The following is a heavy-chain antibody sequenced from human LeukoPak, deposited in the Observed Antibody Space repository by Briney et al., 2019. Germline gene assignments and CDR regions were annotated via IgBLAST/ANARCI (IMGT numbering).Heavy chain of an antibody. Sequence: GASVKVSCKASGYTFTSYYMHWVRQAPGQGLEWMGIINPSGGSTSYAQKFQGRVTMTRDMSTSTVYMELSSRRSEDTAVYYCARHGLNYYYYYYMDVWGKGTTVTISS. J-gene: IGHJ6*03. CDR3: ARHGLNYYYYYYMDV. CDR2: INPSGGST. D-gene: IGHD3-22*01. V-gene: IGHV1-46*01. CDR1: GYTFTSYY.